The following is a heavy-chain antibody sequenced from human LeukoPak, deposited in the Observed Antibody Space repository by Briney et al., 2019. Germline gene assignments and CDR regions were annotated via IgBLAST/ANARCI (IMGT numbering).Heavy chain of an antibody. Sequence: GGSLRLSCAASGFTVSSNYMNWVRQAPGKGLEWVSSISSSSSYIYYADSVKGRFTISRDNAKNSLYLQMNSLRAEDTAVYYCARDPPSSGGAFDIWGQGTMVTVSS. CDR2: ISSSSSYI. CDR3: ARDPPSSGGAFDI. J-gene: IGHJ3*02. D-gene: IGHD6-25*01. V-gene: IGHV3-21*01. CDR1: GFTVSSNY.